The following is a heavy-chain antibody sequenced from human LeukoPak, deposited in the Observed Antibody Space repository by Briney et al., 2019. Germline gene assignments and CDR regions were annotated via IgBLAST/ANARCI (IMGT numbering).Heavy chain of an antibody. CDR3: ARRMGNSYDAFDI. CDR1: GFTFSSYS. CDR2: ISSSSSYI. D-gene: IGHD5-18*01. V-gene: IGHV3-21*01. Sequence: PGGSLRLSCAASGFTFSSYSMNWVRQAPGKGLEWVSSISSSSSYIYYADSVKGRFTISRDNAKNSLYLQMNSLRAEDTAVYYCARRMGNSYDAFDIWGQGTMVTVSS. J-gene: IGHJ3*02.